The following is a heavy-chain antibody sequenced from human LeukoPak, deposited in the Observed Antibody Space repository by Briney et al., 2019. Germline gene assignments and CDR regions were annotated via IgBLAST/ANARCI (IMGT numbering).Heavy chain of an antibody. V-gene: IGHV4-39*01. CDR2: IYYSGST. Sequence: PSETLSLTCTVSGGSISSGSYYWGWIRQPPGQGLEWIGSIYYSGSTYYNPSLKSRVTISVDTSKNQFSLKLRSVTAADTAVYYCASRETYYYDSSGYSIKYWGQGTLVTVSS. D-gene: IGHD3-22*01. J-gene: IGHJ4*02. CDR3: ASRETYYYDSSGYSIKY. CDR1: GGSISSGSYY.